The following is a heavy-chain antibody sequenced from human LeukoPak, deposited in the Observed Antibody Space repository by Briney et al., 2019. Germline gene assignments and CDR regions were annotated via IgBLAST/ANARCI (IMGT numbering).Heavy chain of an antibody. D-gene: IGHD5-24*01. Sequence: SETLSLTCTVSGGSLSSYYWSWIRQPPGKGLEWIGYIYYSGSTNYNPSLKSRVTISVDTSKNQFSLKLSSVTAADTAVYYCARDIGDGYNGDYFDYWGQGTLVTVS. J-gene: IGHJ4*02. CDR1: GGSLSSYY. V-gene: IGHV4-59*01. CDR2: IYYSGST. CDR3: ARDIGDGYNGDYFDY.